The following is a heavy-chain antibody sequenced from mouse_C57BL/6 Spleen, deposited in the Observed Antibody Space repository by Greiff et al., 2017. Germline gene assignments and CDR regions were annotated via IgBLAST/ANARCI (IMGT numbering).Heavy chain of an antibody. J-gene: IGHJ4*01. D-gene: IGHD1-1*01. Sequence: VQLQESGPELVKPGASVKISCKASGYAFSSSWMNWVKQRPGKGLEWIGRIYPGDGDPNYNGKFKGKATLTADKSSSTAYMQLSSLTSEDSAVYVCARDYGSSWKNAMDYWGQGTSVTVSS. CDR3: ARDYGSSWKNAMDY. CDR1: GYAFSSSW. CDR2: IYPGDGDP. V-gene: IGHV1-82*01.